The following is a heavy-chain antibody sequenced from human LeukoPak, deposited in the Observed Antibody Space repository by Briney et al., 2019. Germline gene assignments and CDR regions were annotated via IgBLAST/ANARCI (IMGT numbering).Heavy chain of an antibody. D-gene: IGHD3/OR15-3a*01. V-gene: IGHV3-21*01. J-gene: IGHJ3*02. Sequence: PGGSLRLSCAASGFTFSSYSMNWVRQAPGKGLEWVSSISSSSSYIYYADSVKGRFTISRDNAKNSLYLQMNSLRAEDTAVYYCARDWTFKWPLRGAFDIWGQGTMDTVSS. CDR3: ARDWTFKWPLRGAFDI. CDR1: GFTFSSYS. CDR2: ISSSSSYI.